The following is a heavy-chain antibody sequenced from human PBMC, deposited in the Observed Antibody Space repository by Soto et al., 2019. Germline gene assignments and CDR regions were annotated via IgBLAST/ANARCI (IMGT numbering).Heavy chain of an antibody. J-gene: IGHJ4*02. Sequence: QVQLVQSGAEVKKPGASVKVSCKAPGYTFTSNDINWVRQAPGQGPEWMGWMNPDNGKTGFAQKFQGRITMTRNTSISTAYMELSSLRSDDTAVYFCARPLCSSTRCGPYFFDSWGQGSLVTVSS. CDR1: GYTFTSND. D-gene: IGHD2-2*01. CDR3: ARPLCSSTRCGPYFFDS. V-gene: IGHV1-8*01. CDR2: MNPDNGKT.